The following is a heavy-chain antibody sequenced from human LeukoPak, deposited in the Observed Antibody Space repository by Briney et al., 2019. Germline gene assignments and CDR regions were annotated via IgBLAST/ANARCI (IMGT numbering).Heavy chain of an antibody. CDR3: ATSGGPINWFDP. J-gene: IGHJ5*02. D-gene: IGHD2-15*01. V-gene: IGHV4-34*01. CDR2: IDHRGNT. CDR1: GGSFSGYY. Sequence: SETLSLTCAVYGGSFSGYYWGWIRQPPGKGLQWIGEIDHRGNTNYNPSLKSRVTISVDTSKNQFSLKLSSVTAADTAVYYCATSGGPINWFDPWGQGTLVTASS.